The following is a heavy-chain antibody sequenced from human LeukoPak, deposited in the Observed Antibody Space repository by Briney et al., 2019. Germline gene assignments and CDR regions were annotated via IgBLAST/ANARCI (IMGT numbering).Heavy chain of an antibody. D-gene: IGHD5-12*01. CDR3: ARVGYSGYEPYDY. CDR1: GYSISSGYY. V-gene: IGHV4-38-2*01. J-gene: IGHJ4*02. CDR2: IYHSGST. Sequence: SETLSLTCAASGYSISSGYYWGWIRQPPGKGLEWIGSIYHSGSTYYNPSLKSRVTISVDTSKNQFSLKLSSVTAADTAVYYCARVGYSGYEPYDYWGQGTLVTVSS.